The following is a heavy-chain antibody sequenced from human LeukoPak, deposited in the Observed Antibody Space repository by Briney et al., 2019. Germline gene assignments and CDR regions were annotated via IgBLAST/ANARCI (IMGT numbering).Heavy chain of an antibody. V-gene: IGHV3-33*08. Sequence: GGSLRLSCAASGFTFSSYGMHWVRQAPGKGLEWVAVIWYGGSNKYYADSVKGRFTISRDNSKNTLYLQMNSLRAEDTAVYYCARDPRTAMVAFDYWGQGTLVTVSS. CDR3: ARDPRTAMVAFDY. D-gene: IGHD5-18*01. CDR2: IWYGGSNK. CDR1: GFTFSSYG. J-gene: IGHJ4*02.